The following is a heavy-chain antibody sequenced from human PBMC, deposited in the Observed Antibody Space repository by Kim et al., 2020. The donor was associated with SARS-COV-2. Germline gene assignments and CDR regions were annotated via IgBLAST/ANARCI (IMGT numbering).Heavy chain of an antibody. J-gene: IGHJ4*02. CDR2: IYYSGST. D-gene: IGHD6-19*01. V-gene: IGHV4-59*08. Sequence: SETLSLTCTVSGGSISSYYWSWIRQPPGKGLEWIGYIYYSGSTNYNPSLKSRVTISVDTSKNQFSLKLSSVTAADTAVYYCARLRLSSGWLIDYWGQGTLVTVSS. CDR1: GGSISSYY. CDR3: ARLRLSSGWLIDY.